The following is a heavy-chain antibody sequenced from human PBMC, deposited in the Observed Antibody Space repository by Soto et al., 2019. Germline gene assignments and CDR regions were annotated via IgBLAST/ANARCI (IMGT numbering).Heavy chain of an antibody. V-gene: IGHV4-39*01. D-gene: IGHD2-15*01. Sequence: QLQLQESGPGLVTPSETLSLTCTVSGGSISSSSYYWAWIRQPPGKGLEWIGSINYSGNTYYIASLKSRVTISIDTSKNQFSLRLNSVTAADTAVYYCARLVACSGGSCRFDPWGQGTLVTVSS. CDR1: GGSISSSSYY. J-gene: IGHJ5*02. CDR2: INYSGNT. CDR3: ARLVACSGGSCRFDP.